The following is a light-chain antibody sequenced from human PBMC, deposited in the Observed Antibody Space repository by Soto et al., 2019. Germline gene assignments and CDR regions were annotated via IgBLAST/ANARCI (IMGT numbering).Light chain of an antibody. J-gene: IGLJ2*01. V-gene: IGLV1-40*01. CDR3: QSYDTMLSGPGV. CDR1: SFNIGAGYD. Sequence: QSVLTQPPSVSGAPGQRVTISCTGSSFNIGAGYDVHWYQQLPGTAPKLLIYNNIKRPSGVPDRFSGSKSGTSASLAITGLQPEDEADYYCQSYDTMLSGPGVFGGGTKLTVL. CDR2: NNI.